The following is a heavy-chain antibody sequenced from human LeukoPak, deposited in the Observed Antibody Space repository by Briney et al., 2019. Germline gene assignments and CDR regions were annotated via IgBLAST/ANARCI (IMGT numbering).Heavy chain of an antibody. Sequence: AGGSLRLSCAASGFTFSSYAMNWVRQAPGKGLEWVSVISGSGGSTYYADSVKGRFTISRDNTRNTLYLQMNSLRAEDTALYYCAKERFSGWYQCFDYWGQGTLVTVSS. CDR1: GFTFSSYA. CDR3: AKERFSGWYQCFDY. J-gene: IGHJ4*02. V-gene: IGHV3-23*01. CDR2: ISGSGGST. D-gene: IGHD6-19*01.